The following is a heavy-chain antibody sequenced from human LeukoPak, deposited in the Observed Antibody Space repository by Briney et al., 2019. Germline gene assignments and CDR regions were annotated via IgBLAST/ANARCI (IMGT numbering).Heavy chain of an antibody. Sequence: ASVKVSCKASGYTFTSYCISWVRQAPGQGLEWMGWISAYNGNANYAQKLQGRVTMTTDTSTSTAYMELRSLRSDDTAVYYCARHIDYGDYAGWFDPWGQGTLVTVSS. CDR3: ARHIDYGDYAGWFDP. D-gene: IGHD4-17*01. CDR1: GYTFTSYC. V-gene: IGHV1-18*01. J-gene: IGHJ5*02. CDR2: ISAYNGNA.